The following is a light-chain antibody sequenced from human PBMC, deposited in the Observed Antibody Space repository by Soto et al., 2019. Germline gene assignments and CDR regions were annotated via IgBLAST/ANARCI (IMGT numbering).Light chain of an antibody. CDR1: QSVSSSY. Sequence: IALTQSPGTLPLSPGERPTLSCSPSQSVSSSYLAWYQQKPGQAPRLLIYGASSRATGIPDRFSGSGSGTDFTLTISRLEPEDFAVYYCQQYGSSPPITFGQGTRLEIK. CDR3: QQYGSSPPIT. J-gene: IGKJ5*01. V-gene: IGKV3-20*01. CDR2: GAS.